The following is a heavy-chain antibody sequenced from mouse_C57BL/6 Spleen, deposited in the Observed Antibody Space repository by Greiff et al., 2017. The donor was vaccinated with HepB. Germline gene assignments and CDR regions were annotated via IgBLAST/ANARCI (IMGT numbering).Heavy chain of an antibody. J-gene: IGHJ3*01. D-gene: IGHD1-1*01. CDR1: GFSLTSYA. Sequence: VQLQESGPGLVAPSQSLSITCTVSGFSLTSYAISWVRQPPGKGLEWLGVIWTGGGTNYNSALKSRLSISKDNSKSQVFLKMNSLQTDDTARYYCARNDYYGSRAWFAYWGQGTLVTVSA. V-gene: IGHV2-9-1*01. CDR2: IWTGGGT. CDR3: ARNDYYGSRAWFAY.